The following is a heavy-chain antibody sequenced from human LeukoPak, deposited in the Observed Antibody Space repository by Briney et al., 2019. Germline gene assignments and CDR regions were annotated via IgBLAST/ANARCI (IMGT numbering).Heavy chain of an antibody. CDR3: AKVDSSSWDTHY. V-gene: IGHV3-23*01. CDR2: SSGSGGST. Sequence: LSGGSLRLACSASGFTFSSTAMGWVRQAPGEGLEWVSASSGSGGSTYYADSVKRRFTISRDNSKNTLYLQMNSLRAEDTAVYYCAKVDSSSWDTHYWGQGTLVTVSS. J-gene: IGHJ4*02. D-gene: IGHD6-13*01. CDR1: GFTFSSTA.